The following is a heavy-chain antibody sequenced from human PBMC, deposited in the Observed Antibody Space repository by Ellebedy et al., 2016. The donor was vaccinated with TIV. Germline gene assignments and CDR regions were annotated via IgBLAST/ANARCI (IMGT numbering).Heavy chain of an antibody. Sequence: GESLKISXAASEFTFSSYAMSWVRQAPGKGLERVSTISGSGGSTYYADSVKGRFTISRDNSKNTLYLQMNSLRAEDTAVYYCAAYIAVAGTGGYWGQGTLVTVSS. CDR2: ISGSGGST. J-gene: IGHJ4*02. D-gene: IGHD6-19*01. CDR3: AAYIAVAGTGGY. V-gene: IGHV3-23*01. CDR1: EFTFSSYA.